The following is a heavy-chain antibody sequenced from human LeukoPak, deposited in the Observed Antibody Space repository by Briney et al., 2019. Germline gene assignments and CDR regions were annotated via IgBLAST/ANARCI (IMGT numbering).Heavy chain of an antibody. CDR3: ARDPSSVAFFFFDY. CDR2: IDGNNGDT. D-gene: IGHD3-3*02. J-gene: IGHJ4*02. CDR1: GYTFRGDY. V-gene: IGHV1-2*07. Sequence: ASVKVSCKPSGYTFRGDYIHWLRQAPRQGLERMGWIDGNNGDTKSAHQFQGRVTMSRDTSISTAYMDLSSLSPDDGAVYYCARDPSSVAFFFFDYWGQGTLVAVSS.